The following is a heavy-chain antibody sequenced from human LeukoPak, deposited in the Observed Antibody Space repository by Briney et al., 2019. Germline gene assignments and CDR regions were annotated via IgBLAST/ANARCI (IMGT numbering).Heavy chain of an antibody. CDR3: ARGNSYDYVWGSYRYTPFDY. Sequence: SQTLSLTCTVSGGSISSGSYYWSWIRQPAGKGLDWIGRIYTSGSTNYNPSIKSRVIISVDTSKNQFSLKLSSVTAADTAVYYCARGNSYDYVWGSYRYTPFDYWGQGTLVTVSS. CDR1: GGSISSGSYY. J-gene: IGHJ4*02. V-gene: IGHV4-61*02. D-gene: IGHD3-16*02. CDR2: IYTSGST.